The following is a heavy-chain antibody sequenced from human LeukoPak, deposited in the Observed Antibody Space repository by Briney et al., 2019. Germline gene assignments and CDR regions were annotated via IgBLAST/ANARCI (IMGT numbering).Heavy chain of an antibody. V-gene: IGHV1-8*03. CDR3: ARGLNVPAALYYYYYYMDV. D-gene: IGHD2-2*01. J-gene: IGHJ6*03. Sequence: AASVKVSCKASGYTFTSFDINWVRQATGQGLEWMGWLNPNSGNTGYAQKFQGRVTITRNTSMSTAYTELSGLRSEDTAVYYCARGLNVPAALYYYYYYMDVWGKGTTVTVSS. CDR2: LNPNSGNT. CDR1: GYTFTSFD.